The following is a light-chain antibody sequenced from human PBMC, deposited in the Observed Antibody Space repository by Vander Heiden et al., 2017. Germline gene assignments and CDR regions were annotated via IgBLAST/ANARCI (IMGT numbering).Light chain of an antibody. J-gene: IGLJ3*02. CDR2: GTS. CDR3: ASWDDSLSVVL. CDR1: SSNIGAGH. Sequence: QSILTQPPSASGTPGQRATLYGSGSSSNIGAGHVNWYQQLPGAAPKVLIYGTSQRPSGVADRFSGSKSGTSATLAISGLRSDDEADYYCASWDDSLSVVLFGGGTRLTVL. V-gene: IGLV1-47*01.